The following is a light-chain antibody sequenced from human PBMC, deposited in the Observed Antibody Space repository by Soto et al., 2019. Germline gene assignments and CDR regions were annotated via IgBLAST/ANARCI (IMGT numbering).Light chain of an antibody. J-gene: IGKJ4*01. CDR1: QSVFGY. CDR3: QQRSDSPPLT. Sequence: VWTQSPATLSLSPGDRATLSCRASQSVFGYLAWYQHKPGQAPRLLIYDAYKRATGVPARFSGSGSETDFTLIISSLEPEDFAVYYCQQRSDSPPLTFGGGTRVEIK. V-gene: IGKV3-11*01. CDR2: DAY.